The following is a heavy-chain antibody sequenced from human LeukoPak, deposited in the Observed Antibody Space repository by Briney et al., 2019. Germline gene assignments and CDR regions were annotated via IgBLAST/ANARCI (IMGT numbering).Heavy chain of an antibody. Sequence: ASVKVSCKASGYTFTSYAISWVRQAPGQGLEWMGWISAYNGNTNYAQKLQGRVTMTTDTSTSTAYMELRSLRSDDTAVYYCARGASYYYDSRSFDYWGQGTLVTVSP. CDR3: ARGASYYYDSRSFDY. D-gene: IGHD3-22*01. V-gene: IGHV1-18*01. CDR2: ISAYNGNT. CDR1: GYTFTSYA. J-gene: IGHJ4*02.